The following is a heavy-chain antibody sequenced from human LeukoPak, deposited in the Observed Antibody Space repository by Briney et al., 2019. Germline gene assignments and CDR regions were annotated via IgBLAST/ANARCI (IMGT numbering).Heavy chain of an antibody. CDR1: GFTFSDYY. CDR3: ARAPDDFWSGYQADV. D-gene: IGHD3-3*01. J-gene: IGHJ6*02. Sequence: PGGSLRLSCAASGFTFSDYYMSWIRQAPGKGLEWVSYISSSSSYTNYADSVKGRFTISRDNAKNSLYLQMNSLRAEDTAVYYCARAPDDFWSGYQADVWGQGTTVTVSS. V-gene: IGHV3-11*06. CDR2: ISSSSSYT.